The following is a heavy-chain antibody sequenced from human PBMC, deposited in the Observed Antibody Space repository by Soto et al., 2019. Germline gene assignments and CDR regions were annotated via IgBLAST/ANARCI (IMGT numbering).Heavy chain of an antibody. V-gene: IGHV3-21*01. Sequence: GGSLRLSCAASGFSFSSYSMNWARQAPGKGLEWVSSISSSTSYINYADSVKGRFTISRDNSKKSLYLQMNSLRAEDTAVYYCAKALTLNTARINWFDPWGQGTLVTVSS. D-gene: IGHD5-18*01. J-gene: IGHJ5*02. CDR2: ISSSTSYI. CDR3: AKALTLNTARINWFDP. CDR1: GFSFSSYS.